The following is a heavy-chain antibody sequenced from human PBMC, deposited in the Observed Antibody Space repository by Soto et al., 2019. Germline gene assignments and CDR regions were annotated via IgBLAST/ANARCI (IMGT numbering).Heavy chain of an antibody. V-gene: IGHV3-30*18. CDR3: AKGMAGTEETTEY. CDR1: GFTFSSYG. D-gene: IGHD1-1*01. J-gene: IGHJ4*02. CDR2: ISYDGSNK. Sequence: QVQLVESGGGVVQPGRSLRLSCAASGFTFSSYGMHWVRQAPGKGLEWVAVISYDGSNKYYADSVKGRFTISRDNSKNTLYLQMNCLRAEDTAVYYCAKGMAGTEETTEYWGQGTLVTVSS.